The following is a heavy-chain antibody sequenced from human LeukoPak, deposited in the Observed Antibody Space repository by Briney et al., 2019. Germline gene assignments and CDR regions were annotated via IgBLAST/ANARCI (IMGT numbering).Heavy chain of an antibody. J-gene: IGHJ4*02. CDR3: ARRECSGGSCYRSIYFDY. D-gene: IGHD2-15*01. CDR2: IYYSGST. CDR1: GYSISSGYY. Sequence: SETLSLTCTVSGYSISSGYYWGWIRQPPGKGLEWIGSIYYSGSTYYNPSLKSRVTISVDTSKNQFSLKLSSVTAADTAVYYCARRECSGGSCYRSIYFDYWGQGTLVTVSS. V-gene: IGHV4-38-2*02.